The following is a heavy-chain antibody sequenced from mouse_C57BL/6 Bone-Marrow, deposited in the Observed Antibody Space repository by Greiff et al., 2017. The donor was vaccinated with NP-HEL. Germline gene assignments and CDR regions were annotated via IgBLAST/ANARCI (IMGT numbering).Heavy chain of an antibody. Sequence: VQLQQSGAELVKPGASVKISCKASGYTFSSYGMHWVKQTPGKGLEWIGLIYPGSGGTTYNEKFKGKATLTADKSSSTAYMQLSSLTSEDSAVYYCARRRERLDYWGQGTTLTVSS. CDR3: ARRRERLDY. J-gene: IGHJ2*01. V-gene: IGHV1-80*01. CDR2: IYPGSGGT. CDR1: GYTFSSYG.